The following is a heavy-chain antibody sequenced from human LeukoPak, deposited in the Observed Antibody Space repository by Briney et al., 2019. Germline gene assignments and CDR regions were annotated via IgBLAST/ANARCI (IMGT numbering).Heavy chain of an antibody. Sequence: SETLSLTCTVSGGSISGYYWSWIRQPPGKGLEWIGYIYSSGSTNYNPSLKSRITISVDTSKNQFSLKLSSVTAADTAVYYCARFAYCGGHCWYYFDYWGQGSLVTVSS. J-gene: IGHJ4*02. V-gene: IGHV4-59*01. CDR3: ARFAYCGGHCWYYFDY. CDR1: GGSISGYY. CDR2: IYSSGST. D-gene: IGHD2-21*02.